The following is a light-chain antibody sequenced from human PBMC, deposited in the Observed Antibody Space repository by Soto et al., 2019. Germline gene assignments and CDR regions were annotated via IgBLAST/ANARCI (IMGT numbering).Light chain of an antibody. CDR2: DDN. J-gene: IGLJ3*02. Sequence: SYELTQPPSVSVAPGQTARITCGGNNIGRKSVHWYQQKAGQSPVLVVYDDNDRPPGIPERFSGSNSGNAATLAISRVEAGDEADYYCQVSDLNVAPPVFGGGTNLTVL. CDR1: NIGRKS. CDR3: QVSDLNVAPPV. V-gene: IGLV3-21*02.